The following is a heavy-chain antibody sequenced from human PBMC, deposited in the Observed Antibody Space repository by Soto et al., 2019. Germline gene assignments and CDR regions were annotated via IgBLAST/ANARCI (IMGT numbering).Heavy chain of an antibody. J-gene: IGHJ5*02. CDR2: IYPDDSDT. CDR3: ARLEWLSLAAWFDP. CDR1: GYSFTNYW. V-gene: IGHV5-51*01. D-gene: IGHD3-3*01. Sequence: GASLKISCKGSGYSFTNYWIGWVRQMPGKGLEWMGMIYPDDSDTKYSPSFQGQVTFSADKSINTAYLQWSSLKASDTAIYYCARLEWLSLAAWFDPWGQGTLVTVS.